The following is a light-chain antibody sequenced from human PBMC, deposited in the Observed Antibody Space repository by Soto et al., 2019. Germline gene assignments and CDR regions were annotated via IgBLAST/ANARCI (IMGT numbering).Light chain of an antibody. V-gene: IGKV1-17*01. J-gene: IGKJ1*01. Sequence: DIHITQYPSSLSASVGHRITITCRASQGIRNDLGWYQQRPGKAPKILIYHASSLETGVPSRFSGSGSGTEFTLTISSLQPDDFATYYCQHYNSYGTFGQGTKVDIK. CDR2: HAS. CDR3: QHYNSYGT. CDR1: QGIRND.